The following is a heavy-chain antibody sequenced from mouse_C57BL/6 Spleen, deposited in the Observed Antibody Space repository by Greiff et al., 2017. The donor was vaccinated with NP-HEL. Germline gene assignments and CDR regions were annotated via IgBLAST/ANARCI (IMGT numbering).Heavy chain of an antibody. CDR2: IDPSDSYT. J-gene: IGHJ2*01. V-gene: IGHV1-69*01. CDR3: ARVGNWDFDY. D-gene: IGHD4-1*01. CDR1: GYTFTSYW. Sequence: QVQLQQPGAELVMPGASVKLSCKASGYTFTSYWMHWVKQRPGQGLEWIGEIDPSDSYTNYNQKFKGKSTLTVDKSSSTAYMQLSSLTSEDSAVYYCARVGNWDFDYWGQGTTLTVSS.